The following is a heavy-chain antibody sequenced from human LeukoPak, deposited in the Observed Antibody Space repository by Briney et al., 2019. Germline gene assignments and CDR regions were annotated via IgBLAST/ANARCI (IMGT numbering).Heavy chain of an antibody. CDR2: IIPILGIA. CDR3: ARDQIRTIVTYGMDV. D-gene: IGHD2-15*01. V-gene: IGHV1-69*04. Sequence: SVKVSCKASGGTFSSYAISWVRQAPGQGLEWMGRIIPILGIANYAQKFQGRVTITADKSTSTAYMELSSLRSEDTAVYYCARDQIRTIVTYGMDVWGQGTTVTVSS. J-gene: IGHJ6*02. CDR1: GGTFSSYA.